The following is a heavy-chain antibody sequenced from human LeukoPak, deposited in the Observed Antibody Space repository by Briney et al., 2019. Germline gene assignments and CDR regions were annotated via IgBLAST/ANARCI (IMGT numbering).Heavy chain of an antibody. D-gene: IGHD2-15*01. CDR2: IYHSGST. CDR3: ARFVDIVVVVAATRGGWFDP. CDR1: GGSISSSNW. Sequence: KPSGTLSLTCAVSGGSISSSNWWSWVRQPPGKGLEWIGEIYHSGSTNYNPSLKSRVTISVDKSKNQFSLKLSSVTAADTAVYYCARFVDIVVVVAATRGGWFDPWGQGTLVTVSS. J-gene: IGHJ5*02. V-gene: IGHV4-4*02.